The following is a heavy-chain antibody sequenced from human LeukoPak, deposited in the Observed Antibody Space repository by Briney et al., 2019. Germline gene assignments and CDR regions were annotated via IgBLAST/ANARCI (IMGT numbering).Heavy chain of an antibody. D-gene: IGHD4/OR15-4a*01. CDR1: GFILSDYN. Sequence: PGGSLRLSCAASGFILSDYNMHWVRQAPGKGLEWVAVISYDGSNKYYADSVKGRFTISRDNSKNTLYLQMNSLRAEDTAVYYCARGLGDYGDYWGQGTLVTVSS. CDR2: ISYDGSNK. CDR3: ARGLGDYGDY. V-gene: IGHV3-30*04. J-gene: IGHJ4*02.